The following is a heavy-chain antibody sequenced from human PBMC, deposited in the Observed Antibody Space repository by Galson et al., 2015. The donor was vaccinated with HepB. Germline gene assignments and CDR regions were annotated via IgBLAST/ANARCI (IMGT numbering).Heavy chain of an antibody. J-gene: IGHJ4*02. D-gene: IGHD3-9*01. CDR1: GFTFSSYW. CDR2: IKQDGSEK. CDR3: ARAGNGYDVLTGYYPSDFDY. Sequence: SLRLSCAASGFTFSSYWMNWVRQAPGKGLEWVANIKQDGSEKNYVDSVKGRFTISRDNGRNSLYLQMNSLRAEDMAVYYCARAGNGYDVLTGYYPSDFDYWGQGTLVTVSS. V-gene: IGHV3-7*03.